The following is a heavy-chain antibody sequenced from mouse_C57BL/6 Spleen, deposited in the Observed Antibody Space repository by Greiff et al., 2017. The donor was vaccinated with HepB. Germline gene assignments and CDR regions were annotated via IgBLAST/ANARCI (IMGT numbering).Heavy chain of an antibody. V-gene: IGHV5-17*01. CDR1: GFTFSDYG. Sequence: EVHLVESGGGLVKPGGSLKLSCAASGFTFSDYGMHWVRQAPEKGLEWVAYISSGSSTIYYADTVKGRFTISRDNAKNTLFLQMTSLRSEDTAMYYCARNDDGYYVGWFAYWGQGTLVTVSA. J-gene: IGHJ3*01. CDR2: ISSGSSTI. CDR3: ARNDDGYYVGWFAY. D-gene: IGHD2-3*01.